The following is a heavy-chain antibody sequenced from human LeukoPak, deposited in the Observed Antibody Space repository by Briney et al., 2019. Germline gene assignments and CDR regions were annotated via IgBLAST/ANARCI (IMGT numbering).Heavy chain of an antibody. CDR3: ARYCGSTSCSSFSSYFGMDV. Sequence: GGSLRLSCAASGFTFSSYTMAWVRQAPGKGLEWVSLISASGTTYNADSVKGRFTISTDSSKNTLYLQMNSLRAEDTARYYCARYCGSTSCSSFSSYFGMDVWGLGTTVTVSS. CDR1: GFTFSSYT. V-gene: IGHV3-23*01. J-gene: IGHJ6*02. D-gene: IGHD2-2*01. CDR2: ISASGTT.